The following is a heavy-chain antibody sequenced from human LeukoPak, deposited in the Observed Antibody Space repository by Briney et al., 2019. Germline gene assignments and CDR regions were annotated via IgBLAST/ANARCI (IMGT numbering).Heavy chain of an antibody. Sequence: GGSLRLSCAASGFTFSSYWMHWVRQAPGKGLVWVSPINSDGSTTNYADSVKGRLTISRDNAKNTLYLQMNSLRAEDAAVYYCARSVTGSFDYWGQGTLVTVSS. J-gene: IGHJ4*02. CDR1: GFTFSSYW. D-gene: IGHD4-11*01. V-gene: IGHV3-74*01. CDR3: ARSVTGSFDY. CDR2: INSDGSTT.